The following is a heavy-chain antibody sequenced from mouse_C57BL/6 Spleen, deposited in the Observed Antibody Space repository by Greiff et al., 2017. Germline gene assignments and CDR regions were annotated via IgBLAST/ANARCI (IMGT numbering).Heavy chain of an antibody. J-gene: IGHJ4*01. Sequence: QVHVKQPGAELVMPGASVKLSCKASGYTFTSYWMHWVKQRPGQGLEWIGEIDPSDSYTNYNQKFKGKSTLTVDKSSSTAYMQLSSLTSEDSAVYYCARLYYGRNYAMDYWGQGTSVTVSS. CDR2: IDPSDSYT. CDR3: ARLYYGRNYAMDY. V-gene: IGHV1-69*01. CDR1: GYTFTSYW. D-gene: IGHD1-1*01.